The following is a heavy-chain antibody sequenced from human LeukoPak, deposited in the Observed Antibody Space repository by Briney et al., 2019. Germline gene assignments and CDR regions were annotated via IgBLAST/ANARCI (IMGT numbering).Heavy chain of an antibody. Sequence: GASVKVSCKASGYTFTGYYMHWVRQAPGQGLEWMGVINPSGGSTSYAQKFQGRVTMTRDMSTSTVYMELSSLRSEDTAVYYCATQQLVNYYYYYMDVWGKGTTVTVSS. V-gene: IGHV1-46*01. CDR3: ATQQLVNYYYYYMDV. D-gene: IGHD6-13*01. CDR1: GYTFTGYY. J-gene: IGHJ6*03. CDR2: INPSGGST.